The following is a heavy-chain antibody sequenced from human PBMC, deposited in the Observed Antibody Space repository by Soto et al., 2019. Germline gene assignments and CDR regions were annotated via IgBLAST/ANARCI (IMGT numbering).Heavy chain of an antibody. D-gene: IGHD5-18*01. CDR1: GYPYTSYG. J-gene: IGHJ4*02. CDR3: ARPRGYSYGFDY. Sequence: ASVKVSCKASGYPYTSYGISWVRQAPGQGLEWMGWISAYNGNTNYAQKLQARVTMTTDTSTSTAYMELRGLRSDDTAVYYCARPRGYSYGFDYWGQGTLVTVSS. CDR2: ISAYNGNT. V-gene: IGHV1-18*01.